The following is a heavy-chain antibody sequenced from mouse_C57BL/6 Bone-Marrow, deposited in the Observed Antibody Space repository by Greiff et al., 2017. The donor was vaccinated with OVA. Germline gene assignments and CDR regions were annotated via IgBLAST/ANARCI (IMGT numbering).Heavy chain of an antibody. Sequence: QVQLQQPGAELVKPGASVKLSCKASGYTFTSYWMHWVKQRPGQGLEWIGMIHPNSGSTNYNEKFKSKATLTVDKSSSTAYMQLSSLTSEDSAVYYCARADLYYGYAWFAYWGQGTLVTVSA. CDR1: GYTFTSYW. CDR3: ARADLYYGYAWFAY. V-gene: IGHV1-64*01. D-gene: IGHD2-2*01. J-gene: IGHJ3*01. CDR2: IHPNSGST.